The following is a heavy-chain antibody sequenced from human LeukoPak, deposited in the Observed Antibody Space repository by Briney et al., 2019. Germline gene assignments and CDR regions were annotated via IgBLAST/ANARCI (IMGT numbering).Heavy chain of an antibody. CDR3: ARDQTFSLRLGELSFPSQRGVPFDL. CDR1: GGSISSSSYY. V-gene: IGHV4-39*07. CDR2: IYHSGSS. D-gene: IGHD3-16*02. Sequence: NASETLSLTCTVSGGSISSSSYYWGWIRQPPGKGLEWIGSIYHSGSSYYNPSLKSRVSISVDKSKNQFSLKLSSVTAADTAVYYCARDQTFSLRLGELSFPSQRGVPFDLWGRGTLVTVSS. J-gene: IGHJ2*01.